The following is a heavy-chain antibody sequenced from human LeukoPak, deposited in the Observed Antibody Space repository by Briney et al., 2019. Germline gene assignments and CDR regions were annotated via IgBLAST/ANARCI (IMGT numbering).Heavy chain of an antibody. Sequence: SVKVSCKASGYTFTSYGISWVRQAPGQGLEWLGWISTYDDNIKYAQSLQGRLTLTIDTSTSTAYMELRSLTSDDTAVYYCARETYSNILTGTDYWGPGTLVTVSS. CDR1: GYTFTSYG. CDR2: ISTYDDNI. CDR3: ARETYSNILTGTDY. V-gene: IGHV1-18*01. J-gene: IGHJ4*02. D-gene: IGHD3-9*01.